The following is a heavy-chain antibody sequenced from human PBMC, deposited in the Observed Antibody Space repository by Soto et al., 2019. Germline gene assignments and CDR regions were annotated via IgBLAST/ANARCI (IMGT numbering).Heavy chain of an antibody. CDR2: INPNSGAT. CDR3: ARLQMPVEYYDFWSRSLDI. V-gene: IGHV1-2*04. CDR1: GCTFSGYA. D-gene: IGHD3-3*01. Sequence: ASVKVSCKASGCTFSGYAISWVRQAPGQGLEWMGWINPNSGATNYAQKFQGWVTMTRDTSISTAYMELSRLRSDDTAVYYCARLQMPVEYYDFWSRSLDIWGQGTMVTVSS. J-gene: IGHJ3*02.